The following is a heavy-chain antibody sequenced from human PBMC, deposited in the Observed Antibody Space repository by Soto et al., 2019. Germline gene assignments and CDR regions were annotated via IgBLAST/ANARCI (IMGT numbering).Heavy chain of an antibody. J-gene: IGHJ3*02. CDR3: ARVERGTATTVVDAFDI. V-gene: IGHV4-34*01. CDR1: GGFVSSGSYY. CDR2: MSHSGGT. Sequence: QVQLQHWGAGRLKPSETLSLTCAVAGGFVSSGSYYWSWIRQPPGKGLEWMGEMSHSGGTHFNPSLKRRVTISVDTSKNQFSLKMSSVTAAGTALDYCARVERGTATTVVDAFDIWGPGTMVTVSS. D-gene: IGHD1-1*01.